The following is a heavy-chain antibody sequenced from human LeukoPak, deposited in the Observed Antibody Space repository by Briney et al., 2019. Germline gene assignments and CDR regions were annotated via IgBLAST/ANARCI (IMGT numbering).Heavy chain of an antibody. D-gene: IGHD5-18*01. J-gene: IGHJ4*02. V-gene: IGHV1-69*05. CDR1: GGTFSSYA. CDR2: IIPVFGTA. Sequence: GSSVKVSCKASGGTFSSYAISWVRRAPGQGLEWMGGIIPVFGTANYAQKFQGRVTITTDESTSTAYMELSSLRSEDTAVYYCARGPPRVQLWLDYWGQGTLVTVSS. CDR3: ARGPPRVQLWLDY.